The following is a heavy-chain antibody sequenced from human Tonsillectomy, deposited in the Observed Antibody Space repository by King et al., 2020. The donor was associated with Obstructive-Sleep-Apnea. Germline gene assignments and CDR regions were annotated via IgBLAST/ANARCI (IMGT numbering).Heavy chain of an antibody. D-gene: IGHD1-26*01. Sequence: VQLVESGAEVKKPGESLKISCKGSGYSFTSYWIGWVRQMPGKGLEWMGIIYPVDSDTRYSPSFPGRVTYSAAQSIITAYLQYSSLKASETAMYYCARHQSLSGSYYPDYWGQGTLVTVSS. CDR1: GYSFTSYW. CDR2: IYPVDSDT. J-gene: IGHJ4*02. CDR3: ARHQSLSGSYYPDY. V-gene: IGHV5-51*01.